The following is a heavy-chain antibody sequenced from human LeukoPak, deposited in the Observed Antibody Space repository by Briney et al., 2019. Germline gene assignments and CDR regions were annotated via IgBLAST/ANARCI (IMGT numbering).Heavy chain of an antibody. CDR1: GFSFSSYS. CDR3: ARQGRYYVNPNTGWFDP. CDR2: ISSTGTDN. V-gene: IGHV3-21*06. Sequence: GGSLRLSCEASGFSFSSYSMIWLPQAPGKGLEWVSSISSTGTDNTYADSVTGRFTISRDNPKNSVFLQMNSLRAEDTAVYFCARQGRYYVNPNTGWFDPWGQGTLVIVSS. J-gene: IGHJ5*02. D-gene: IGHD3-16*01.